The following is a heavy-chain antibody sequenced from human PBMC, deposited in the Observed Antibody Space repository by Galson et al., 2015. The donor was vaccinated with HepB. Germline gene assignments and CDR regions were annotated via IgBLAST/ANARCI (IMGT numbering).Heavy chain of an antibody. CDR2: INPNSGGT. CDR1: GYTFIDYY. V-gene: IGHV1-2*05. D-gene: IGHD3-10*01. J-gene: IGHJ6*03. Sequence: SVKVSCKASGYTFIDYYIHWVRQAPGQGLEWMGRINPNSGGTDYAQKFQGRVTMPRDTSISTGYMELSRLRSDDTDVYYCARDYGSGTYYNYDQYIDVWGKGTTVTVSS. CDR3: ARDYGSGTYYNYDQYIDV.